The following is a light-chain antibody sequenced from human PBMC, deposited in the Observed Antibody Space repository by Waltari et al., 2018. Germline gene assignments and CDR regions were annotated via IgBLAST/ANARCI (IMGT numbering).Light chain of an antibody. CDR1: RNLLYSPNNKDF. Sequence: DIVMTQSPDSLVVSLGERATINCKSSRNLLYSPNNKDFVVWYQQKPGQPPKLLFYWASTRESGVPDRVTGSGSGTDFSLTISSLQAEDVAVYYCQQYYDTPYTFGQGTKLEIK. J-gene: IGKJ2*01. CDR2: WAS. CDR3: QQYYDTPYT. V-gene: IGKV4-1*01.